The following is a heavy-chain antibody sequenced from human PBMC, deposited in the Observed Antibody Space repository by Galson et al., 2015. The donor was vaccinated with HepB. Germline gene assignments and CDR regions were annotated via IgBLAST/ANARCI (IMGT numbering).Heavy chain of an antibody. V-gene: IGHV3-7*03. CDR3: GRDARLTVATPASLIDY. D-gene: IGHD6-19*01. J-gene: IGHJ4*02. CDR1: GFTFSSYW. CDR2: IKVDGRDK. Sequence: SLRLSCAASGFTFSSYWMSWVRQAPGKGPEWVANIKVDGRDKYYLDSVRGRFTISRDNAENSLYLQMNSLRGEDTAVYYCGRDARLTVATPASLIDYWGQGTLVTVSS.